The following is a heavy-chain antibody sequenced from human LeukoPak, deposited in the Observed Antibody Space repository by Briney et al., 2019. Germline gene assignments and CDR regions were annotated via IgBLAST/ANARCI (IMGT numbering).Heavy chain of an antibody. Sequence: GGSLRLSCAASGFTFRNAWITWVRQAPGKGLEWVGRIKSKADGGTTDYAAPVKGRFTISRDDSENTLYLQMNSLRTEDTAVYYCTTDQGKWLQGFPFDYWGQGTLVTVSS. CDR3: TTDQGKWLQGFPFDY. CDR2: IKSKADGGTT. D-gene: IGHD5-24*01. V-gene: IGHV3-15*01. J-gene: IGHJ4*02. CDR1: GFTFRNAW.